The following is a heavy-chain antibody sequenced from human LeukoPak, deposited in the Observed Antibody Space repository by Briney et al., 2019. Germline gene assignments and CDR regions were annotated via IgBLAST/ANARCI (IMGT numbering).Heavy chain of an antibody. D-gene: IGHD5-18*01. V-gene: IGHV3-23*01. CDR3: AKARLLSGYRYGRSFFDY. J-gene: IGHJ4*02. CDR2: ISGSGGST. CDR1: GFTFSSYS. Sequence: GGSLRLSCAASGFTFSSYSMNWVRQAPGKGLEWVSAISGSGGSTYYADSVKGRFTISRDNSKNTLYLQMNSLRAEDTAVYYCAKARLLSGYRYGRSFFDYWGQGTLVTVSS.